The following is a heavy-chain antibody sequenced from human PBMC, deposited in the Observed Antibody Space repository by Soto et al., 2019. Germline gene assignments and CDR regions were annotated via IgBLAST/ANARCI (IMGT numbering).Heavy chain of an antibody. D-gene: IGHD6-19*01. J-gene: IGHJ4*01. Sequence: GGSLRLSCAASGFTFSSFAMTWVRQAPGKGLQWVSSVDGGGTDTYDAEPVKGRFTISRDNAKSTLYLQMDTLRAEDTAVYYCVRAPEQRPIDFWGHGSLVTVSS. V-gene: IGHV3-23*01. CDR3: VRAPEQRPIDF. CDR1: GFTFSSFA. CDR2: VDGGGTDT.